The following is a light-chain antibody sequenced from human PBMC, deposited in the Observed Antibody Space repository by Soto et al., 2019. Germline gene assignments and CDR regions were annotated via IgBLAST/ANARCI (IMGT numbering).Light chain of an antibody. Sequence: QSVRTRPASVSGSPGQSITISCTGTSSDIGSYNLVSWFQQHPGKAPKVMIYEVNKRPSGVSNRFSGSKSGNTTSLTISGLQAGDEADYYCCSYAGSSTFVFGTGTKVTVL. V-gene: IGLV2-23*02. CDR3: CSYAGSSTFV. CDR2: EVN. J-gene: IGLJ1*01. CDR1: SSDIGSYNL.